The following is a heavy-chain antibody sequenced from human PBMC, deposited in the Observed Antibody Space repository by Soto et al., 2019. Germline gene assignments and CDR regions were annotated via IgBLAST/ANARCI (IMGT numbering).Heavy chain of an antibody. Sequence: GGSLRLSCAASGFTFSSYGMHWVRQAPGKGLEWVAVISYDGSNKYYADSVKGRFTISRDNSKNTLYLQMNSLRAEDTAVYYCAKAARRVVVITIGHYFDYWGQGTLVTVSS. D-gene: IGHD3-22*01. J-gene: IGHJ4*02. V-gene: IGHV3-30*18. CDR2: ISYDGSNK. CDR3: AKAARRVVVITIGHYFDY. CDR1: GFTFSSYG.